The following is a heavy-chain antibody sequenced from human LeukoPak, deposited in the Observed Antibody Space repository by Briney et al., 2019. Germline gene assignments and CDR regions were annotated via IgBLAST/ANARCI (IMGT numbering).Heavy chain of an antibody. D-gene: IGHD2-2*01. V-gene: IGHV3-48*03. Sequence: GGSLRLSCAASGFTFSSYEMNGVGQAPGKGLEGVSYISSSGSTIYYADSVKGRFTISRDNAKNSLYLQMSSLRAEDTAVYYCARQKRSTSCNGYWGQGTLVTVSS. J-gene: IGHJ4*02. CDR2: ISSSGSTI. CDR1: GFTFSSYE. CDR3: ARQKRSTSCNGY.